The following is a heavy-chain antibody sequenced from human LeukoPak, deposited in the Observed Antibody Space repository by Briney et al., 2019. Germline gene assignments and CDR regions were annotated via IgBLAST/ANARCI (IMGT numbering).Heavy chain of an antibody. V-gene: IGHV4-59*11. J-gene: IGHJ3*02. CDR2: IYYSGST. CDR3: ARDLRRGRWLQTTGAFDI. Sequence: SSETLSLTCTVSGGSISSHYWSWIRQPPGKGLEWIGYIYYSGSTNYNPSLKSRVTIPVDTSKNQFSLKLSSVTAADTAVYYCARDLRRGRWLQTTGAFDIWGQGTMVTVSS. D-gene: IGHD5-24*01. CDR1: GGSISSHY.